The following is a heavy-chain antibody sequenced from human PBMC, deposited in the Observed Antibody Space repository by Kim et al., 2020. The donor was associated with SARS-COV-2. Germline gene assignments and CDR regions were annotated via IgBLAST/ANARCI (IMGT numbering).Heavy chain of an antibody. CDR2: IYYSGSA. J-gene: IGHJ4*02. CDR1: GGSINYY. D-gene: IGHD6-19*01. V-gene: IGHV4-59*13. Sequence: SETLSLTCTVSGGSINYYWSWIRQPPGKGLEWIGYIYYSGSADYNPSLKSRATISVDMLKKQFYLKLSSVTAVDTAVYFCARGEQWQDFDYWGQGTLVTVSS. CDR3: ARGEQWQDFDY.